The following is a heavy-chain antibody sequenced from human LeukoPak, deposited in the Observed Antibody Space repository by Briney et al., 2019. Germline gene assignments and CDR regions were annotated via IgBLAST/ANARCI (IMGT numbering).Heavy chain of an antibody. CDR3: ARGFAVDSADYGYRYYHYMDV. Sequence: SETLSLTCTVSGGSISRSSYYWGWIRQPPGKGLEWIVSFDFNRSTYYNPSLKSRLTISVDTSKTQFSLRLSSVTAADTALYFCARGFAVDSADYGYRYYHYMDVWGKGTTVTVSS. J-gene: IGHJ6*03. D-gene: IGHD5-18*01. CDR2: FDFNRST. V-gene: IGHV4-39*01. CDR1: GGSISRSSYY.